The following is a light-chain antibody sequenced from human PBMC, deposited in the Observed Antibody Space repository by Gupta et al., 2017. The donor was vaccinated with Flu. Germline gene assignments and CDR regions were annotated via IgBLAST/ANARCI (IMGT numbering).Light chain of an antibody. Sequence: SYVLPQPPSVSVAPGQTARMTCGGNNIISKTVHWYQQKPGQAPVLVVYDDTERPSGIPERFSGSSSGNTATLTISRVGAGDEADYYCQVWDSTSDHVVFGGGTKLTVL. CDR1: NIISKT. CDR3: QVWDSTSDHVV. CDR2: DDT. V-gene: IGLV3-21*02. J-gene: IGLJ3*02.